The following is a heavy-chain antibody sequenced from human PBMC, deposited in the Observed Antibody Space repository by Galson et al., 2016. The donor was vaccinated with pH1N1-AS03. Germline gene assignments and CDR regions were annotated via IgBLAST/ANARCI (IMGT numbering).Heavy chain of an antibody. V-gene: IGHV5-51*03. CDR3: ARPSPLGSPGRKGLYAFDL. D-gene: IGHD7-27*01. CDR1: GSNFLSYW. Sequence: QSGAEVTKPGESLKISCKISGSNFLSYWIGWVRQMPGKGLEWLGIMYPEDSDIRYSPSLPGQVTISADNSISTAYLQWTSLEASDTGIDFCARPSPLGSPGRKGLYAFDLWGQGTKVTVSS. CDR2: MYPEDSDI. J-gene: IGHJ3*01.